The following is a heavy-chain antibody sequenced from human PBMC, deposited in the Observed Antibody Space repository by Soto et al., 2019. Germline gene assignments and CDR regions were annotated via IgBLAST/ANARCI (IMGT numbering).Heavy chain of an antibody. CDR2: IIPIFGTA. Sequence: SVEVSCKXSGGTFSSYAISWVRQAPGQGLEWMGGIIPIFGTANYAQKFQGRVTITADESTSTAYMELSSLRSEDTAVYYCARRMARIAARRGYWFDPWGQGTLVTVSS. CDR3: ARRMARIAARRGYWFDP. D-gene: IGHD6-6*01. J-gene: IGHJ5*02. V-gene: IGHV1-69*13. CDR1: GGTFSSYA.